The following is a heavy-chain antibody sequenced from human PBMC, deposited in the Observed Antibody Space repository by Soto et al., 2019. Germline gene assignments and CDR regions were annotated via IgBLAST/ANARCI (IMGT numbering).Heavy chain of an antibody. Sequence: GGSLRLSCAASGFTFSSYAMSWVRQAPGKGLEWVSAISGSGGSTYYADSVKGRFTISRDNSKNTLYLQMNSLRAEDTAVYYCAKDASPPRVAPPYYFDYWGQGTLVTVSS. D-gene: IGHD3-3*01. J-gene: IGHJ4*02. V-gene: IGHV3-23*01. CDR1: GFTFSSYA. CDR3: AKDASPPRVAPPYYFDY. CDR2: ISGSGGST.